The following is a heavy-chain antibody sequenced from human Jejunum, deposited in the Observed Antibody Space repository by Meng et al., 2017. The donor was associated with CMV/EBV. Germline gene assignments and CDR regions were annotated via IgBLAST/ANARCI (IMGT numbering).Heavy chain of an antibody. CDR2: ISGSGGST. D-gene: IGHD1-7*01. CDR3: AKDENSNYVRWFDP. Sequence: GFTFSSYAMGWGRQAPGKGLEWVSAISGSGGSTYYADSVKGRFTISRDNSKSTLYLQLNSLSAGDTAVYYCAKDENSNYVRWFDPWGQGTLVTVSS. CDR1: GFTFSSYA. J-gene: IGHJ5*02. V-gene: IGHV3-23*01.